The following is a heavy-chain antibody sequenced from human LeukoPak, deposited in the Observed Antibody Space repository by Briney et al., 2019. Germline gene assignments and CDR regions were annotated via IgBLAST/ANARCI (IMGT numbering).Heavy chain of an antibody. CDR1: GYTFTRYY. V-gene: IGHV1-2*02. Sequence: ASVKVSCKASGYTFTRYYMHWVRQAPGQVLEWMGWIYPNSGGTNYAQKFQGRVTMTRDTSISTAYMELSRLRSDDTAVYYCARDTYYYDSSGYDDAFDIWGQGTMVTVSS. J-gene: IGHJ3*02. CDR2: IYPNSGGT. CDR3: ARDTYYYDSSGYDDAFDI. D-gene: IGHD3-22*01.